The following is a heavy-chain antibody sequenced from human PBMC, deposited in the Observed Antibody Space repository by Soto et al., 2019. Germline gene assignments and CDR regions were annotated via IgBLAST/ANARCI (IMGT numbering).Heavy chain of an antibody. J-gene: IGHJ4*02. D-gene: IGHD6-19*01. CDR2: IGTAGDT. V-gene: IGHV3-13*01. CDR3: ARGVYHSSSRILDY. CDR1: GFTFSSYD. Sequence: EVQLVESGGGLVQPGGSLRLSCAASGFTFSSYDMHWVRQATGKGLEWVSAIGTAGDTYYPGSVKGRFTISRENAKNSLYLQMKSLRAGDTAVYYCARGVYHSSSRILDYWGQGTLVTVSS.